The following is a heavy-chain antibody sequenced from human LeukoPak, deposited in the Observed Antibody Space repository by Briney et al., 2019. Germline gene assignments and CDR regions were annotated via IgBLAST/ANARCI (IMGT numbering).Heavy chain of an antibody. CDR1: GYTFTSYA. Sequence: GASGKLSCKASGYTFTSYAMNWGRQAPGQRLEWRGWINTNTGNPTYAQGFTGRFVFSLDTSITTAYLQISSLKAEDTAVYYCAREYYYDSSGYYWVAFDIWGQGTMVTVSS. CDR2: INTNTGNP. V-gene: IGHV7-4-1*02. J-gene: IGHJ3*02. D-gene: IGHD3-22*01. CDR3: AREYYYDSSGYYWVAFDI.